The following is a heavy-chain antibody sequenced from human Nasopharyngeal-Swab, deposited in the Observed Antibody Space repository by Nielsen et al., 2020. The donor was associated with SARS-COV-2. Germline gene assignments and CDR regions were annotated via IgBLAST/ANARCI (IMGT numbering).Heavy chain of an antibody. CDR3: TGKGIADENMDV. CDR1: GGFISSYY. V-gene: IGHV4-59*01. D-gene: IGHD6-13*01. Sequence: SETLSLTCTVSGGFISSYYWSWIRQPPGKGLEWIGYIYYSGSTNYNPSLKSRVTISVDTSKNQFSLKLSSVTAADTAVYYCTGKGIADENMDVWGQGTTVTVSS. CDR2: IYYSGST. J-gene: IGHJ6*02.